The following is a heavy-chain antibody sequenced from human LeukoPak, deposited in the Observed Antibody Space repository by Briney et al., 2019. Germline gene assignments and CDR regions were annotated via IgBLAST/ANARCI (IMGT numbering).Heavy chain of an antibody. CDR2: ISSSGSTI. Sequence: GGSLRLSCAASGFTSSDYYMSWIRQAPGKGLEWVSYISSSGSTIYYADSVKGRFTISRDNAKNSLYLQMNSLRAEDTAVYYCARVLGSSWYSYFQHWGQGTLVTVSS. CDR1: GFTSSDYY. J-gene: IGHJ1*01. CDR3: ARVLGSSWYSYFQH. D-gene: IGHD6-13*01. V-gene: IGHV3-11*01.